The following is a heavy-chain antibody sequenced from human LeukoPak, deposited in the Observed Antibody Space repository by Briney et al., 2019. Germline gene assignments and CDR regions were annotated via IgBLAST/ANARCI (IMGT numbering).Heavy chain of an antibody. CDR1: GFTFSSYG. V-gene: IGHV3-30*02. J-gene: IGHJ4*02. CDR3: AKESGIVVVPAAMHY. D-gene: IGHD2-2*01. CDR2: IRYDGSNK. Sequence: GGSLRLSCAASGFTFSSYGMHWVRQAPGKGLEWVAFIRYDGSNKYYADSVKGRFTISRDNSKNTLYLQMNSLRAEDTAVYYCAKESGIVVVPAAMHYWGQGTLVTVSS.